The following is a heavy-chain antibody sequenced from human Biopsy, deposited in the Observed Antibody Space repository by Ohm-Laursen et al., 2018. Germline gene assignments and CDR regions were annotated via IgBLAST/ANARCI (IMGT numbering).Heavy chain of an antibody. V-gene: IGHV3-21*06. D-gene: IGHD4-17*01. J-gene: IGHJ4*02. CDR2: ITGGGNYI. CDR3: ATAAYAPPYFDL. Sequence: GSLRLSCAASGVTLSGYAMNWVRQASGKGLEWVSSITGGGNYINYADSVRGRFTISRDNSKNSVYLVMSSLRAEDTAVYFCATAAYAPPYFDLWGRGTVVTVSS. CDR1: GVTLSGYA.